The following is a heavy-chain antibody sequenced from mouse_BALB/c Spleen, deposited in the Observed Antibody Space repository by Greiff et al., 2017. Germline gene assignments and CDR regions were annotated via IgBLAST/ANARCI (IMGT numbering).Heavy chain of an antibody. D-gene: IGHD2-3*01. J-gene: IGHJ4*01. V-gene: IGHV2-9*02. CDR2: IWAGGST. CDR3: ARDSYDGYYYAMDY. CDR1: GFSLTSYG. Sequence: VQLQQSGPGLVAPSQSLSITCTVSGFSLTSYGVHWVRQPPGKGLEWLGVIWAGGSTNYNSALMSRLSISKDNSKSQVFLKMNSLQTDDTAMYYCARDSYDGYYYAMDYWGQGTSVTVSS.